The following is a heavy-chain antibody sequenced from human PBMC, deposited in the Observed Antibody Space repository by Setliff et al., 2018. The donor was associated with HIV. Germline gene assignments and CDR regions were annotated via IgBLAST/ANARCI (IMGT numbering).Heavy chain of an antibody. CDR3: ARRLLWFGEVGAFDI. V-gene: IGHV4-59*11. CDR1: GGTISSHY. J-gene: IGHJ3*02. Sequence: SETLSLTCTVSGGTISSHYWSWIRQPPGKGLEWIGYIYYSGSTNYNPSLKSRVTISVDTSKNQFSLKLSSVTAADTAVYYCARRLLWFGEVGAFDIWGQGTMVTVSS. CDR2: IYYSGST. D-gene: IGHD3-10*01.